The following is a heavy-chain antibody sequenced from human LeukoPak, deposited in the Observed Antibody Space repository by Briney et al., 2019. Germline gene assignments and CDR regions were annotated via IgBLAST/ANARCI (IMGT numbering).Heavy chain of an antibody. Sequence: PSETLSLTCAVSGYSISSGYYWGWIRQPPGKGLEWIGSIYHSGSTYYNPSLKSRVTISVDTSKNQFSLKLSSVTAADTAVHYCAREGYCSGGSCYSEIDYWGQGTLVTVSS. V-gene: IGHV4-38-2*02. D-gene: IGHD2-15*01. CDR2: IYHSGST. CDR3: AREGYCSGGSCYSEIDY. CDR1: GYSISSGYY. J-gene: IGHJ4*02.